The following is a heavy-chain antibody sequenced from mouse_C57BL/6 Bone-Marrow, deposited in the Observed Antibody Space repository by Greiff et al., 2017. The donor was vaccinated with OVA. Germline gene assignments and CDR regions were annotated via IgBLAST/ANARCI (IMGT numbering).Heavy chain of an antibody. J-gene: IGHJ3*01. Sequence: VKLQQPGAELVKPGASVKMSCKASGYTFTSYWITWVKQRPGQGLEWIGDIYPGSGSTNYNEKFKSKATLTVDTSSSTAYMQLSSLTSEDSAVYYGAREDSSGWWFAYWGQGTLVTVSA. V-gene: IGHV1-55*01. CDR2: IYPGSGST. CDR3: AREDSSGWWFAY. D-gene: IGHD3-2*02. CDR1: GYTFTSYW.